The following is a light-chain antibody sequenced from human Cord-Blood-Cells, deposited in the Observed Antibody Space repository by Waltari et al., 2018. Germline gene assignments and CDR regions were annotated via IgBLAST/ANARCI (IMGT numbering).Light chain of an antibody. J-gene: IGLJ2*01. Sequence: QSVLTQPPSVSGAPGQRVTISCPGSSSNIGAGYDVHWYPQLPGTAPKLLIYGNSNRPSGVPDRFSGSKSGTSASLAITGLQAEDEADYYCQSYDSSLSGSVFGGGTKLTVL. CDR2: GNS. CDR1: SSNIGAGYD. CDR3: QSYDSSLSGSV. V-gene: IGLV1-40*01.